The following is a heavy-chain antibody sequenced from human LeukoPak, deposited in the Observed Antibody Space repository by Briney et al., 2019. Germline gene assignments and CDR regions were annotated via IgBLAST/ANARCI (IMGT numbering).Heavy chain of an antibody. CDR2: ISNDGGYI. D-gene: IGHD1-1*01. CDR1: GISFSIYT. V-gene: IGHV3-30*04. CDR3: ARERASCYFDY. Sequence: GRSLRLSCAASGISFSIYTMHWFRQAPGKGLEWVAVISNDGGYIDYADSVRGRFTISRDNSKNTLYLQMNSLRGEDTAVYSCARERASCYFDYWGQGTQVTVSS. J-gene: IGHJ4*02.